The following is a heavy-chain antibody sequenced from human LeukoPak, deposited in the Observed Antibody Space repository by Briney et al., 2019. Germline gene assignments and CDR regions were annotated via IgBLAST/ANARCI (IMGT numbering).Heavy chain of an antibody. J-gene: IGHJ4*02. CDR1: GFTFDNSW. D-gene: IGHD5-18*01. CDR3: ATARTYSSFDY. V-gene: IGHV3-7*01. Sequence: SQRLPCSASGFTFDNSWLNYVHKPPGKRLACVASINPDDSAKYYVDSVRGRFTISRDNAKNSLYLQMSSLRADDTAAYYCATARTYSSFDYWGQATLVTVSS. CDR2: INPDDSAK.